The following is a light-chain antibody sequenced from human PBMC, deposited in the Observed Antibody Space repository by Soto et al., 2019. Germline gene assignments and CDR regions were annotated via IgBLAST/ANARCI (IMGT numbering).Light chain of an antibody. V-gene: IGLV1-44*01. CDR1: SSDIGSNS. CDR2: AND. J-gene: IGLJ3*02. Sequence: QLVLTQPPSASRTPGQRVTIPCSGSSSDIGSNSVNWYQQLPGAAPRLLTYANDHRPSGVPDRFSASKSGTSASLAISGVRSEDEAFYYCATWSDSLKGWVFGGGTKVTVL. CDR3: ATWSDSLKGWV.